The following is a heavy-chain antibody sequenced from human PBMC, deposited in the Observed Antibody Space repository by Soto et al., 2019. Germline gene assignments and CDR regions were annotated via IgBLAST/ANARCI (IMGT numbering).Heavy chain of an antibody. J-gene: IGHJ4*02. CDR1: GGSLSGYY. D-gene: IGHD5-12*01. V-gene: IGHV4-34*01. CDR3: ARGPEGGVATH. CDR2: IKDGGLT. Sequence: QVQLQQWGAGLLKPSETLSLTCAVYGGSLSGYYWSWIRQPPGKGLEWIGEIKDGGLTNYSPSLKSRATTSVDTPKNQFSLKLHSVTAADTAVYYCARGPEGGVATHWDQGTLVAVSS.